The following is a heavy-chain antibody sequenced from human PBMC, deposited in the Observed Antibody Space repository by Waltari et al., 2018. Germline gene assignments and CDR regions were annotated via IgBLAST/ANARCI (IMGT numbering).Heavy chain of an antibody. CDR3: AGDRAIGLFFDY. V-gene: IGHV4-4*02. J-gene: IGHJ4*02. Sequence: QVQLQESGQGLVKPSGTLSLTCAVSGDSIRGNYWWSWVRQSPGKGLEWIGQVHHSGKTHYNPALQSRVTISLDKPKNQFSLNLNSVTAADTAVYYCAGDRAIGLFFDYWGRGTLVTVSS. CDR2: VHHSGKT. CDR1: GDSIRGNYW. D-gene: IGHD2-2*01.